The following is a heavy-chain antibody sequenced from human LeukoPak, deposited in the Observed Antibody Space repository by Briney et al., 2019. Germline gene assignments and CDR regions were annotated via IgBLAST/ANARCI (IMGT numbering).Heavy chain of an antibody. CDR1: GFTFSNYA. CDR3: AKESPHFDY. V-gene: IGHV3-23*01. J-gene: IGHJ4*02. Sequence: GGSLRLSCAASGFTFSNYAMSWVRQASGKGLEWVSVISGNSISTYYADSAKGRFTISRDNSKNTLYLQMNSLRAEDTAVYYCAKESPHFDYWGQGTLVTVSS. CDR2: ISGNSIST.